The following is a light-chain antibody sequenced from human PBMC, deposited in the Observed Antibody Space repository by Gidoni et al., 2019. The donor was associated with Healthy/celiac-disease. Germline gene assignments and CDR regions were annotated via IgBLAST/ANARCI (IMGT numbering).Light chain of an antibody. CDR3: QQYDNLPRFT. J-gene: IGKJ3*01. V-gene: IGKV1-33*01. CDR1: QDISNY. CDR2: DAS. Sequence: DIQITPSPSSLSASVGDRVTITCQASQDISNYLNWYQQKPGKAPKLLIYDASNLETGVPSRFSGSGSGTDFTFTISSLQPEDIATYYCQQYDNLPRFTFGPGTKVDIK.